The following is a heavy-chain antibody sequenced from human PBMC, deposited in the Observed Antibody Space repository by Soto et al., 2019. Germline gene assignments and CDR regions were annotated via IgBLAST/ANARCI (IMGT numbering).Heavy chain of an antibody. CDR3: ARTPYSSSSSGFDY. CDR2: IIPILGIA. J-gene: IGHJ4*02. V-gene: IGHV1-69*02. Sequence: ASVKASCKSSGCTFSSYTISWVRQAPGQGLEWMGRIIPILGIANYAQKFQGRVTITADKSTSTAYMELSSLRSEDTAVYYCARTPYSSSSSGFDYWGQGTLVTVS. D-gene: IGHD6-6*01. CDR1: GCTFSSYT.